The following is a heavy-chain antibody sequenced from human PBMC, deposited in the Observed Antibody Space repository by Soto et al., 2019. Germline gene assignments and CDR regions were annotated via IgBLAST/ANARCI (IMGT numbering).Heavy chain of an antibody. V-gene: IGHV2-26*01. Sequence: QVTLKESGPVLVKPTETLTLTCTVSGFSLSNARMGVSWIRQPPGKALEWLAHIFSNDEKSYSTSLKSRLTIPKDTSKSQVVLTMTNMDPVDTATYYCARSPRAVAATPSFDYWGQGTLVTVSS. D-gene: IGHD2-15*01. J-gene: IGHJ4*02. CDR2: IFSNDEK. CDR1: GFSLSNARMG. CDR3: ARSPRAVAATPSFDY.